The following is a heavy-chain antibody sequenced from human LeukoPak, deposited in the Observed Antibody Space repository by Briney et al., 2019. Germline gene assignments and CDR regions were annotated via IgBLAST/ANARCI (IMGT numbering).Heavy chain of an antibody. CDR2: INPGGGTT. D-gene: IGHD3-9*01. CDR1: GYTFTSYY. Sequence: ASVKVSCKASGYTFTSYYMHWVRQAPGQGLEWMGIINPGGGTTSYAQKFQGRVTMTRDTSTSTVYMELSSLRSEDTAVYYCARSNCDILTGYYNDWFDPWGQGTLVTVSS. V-gene: IGHV1-46*01. J-gene: IGHJ5*02. CDR3: ARSNCDILTGYYNDWFDP.